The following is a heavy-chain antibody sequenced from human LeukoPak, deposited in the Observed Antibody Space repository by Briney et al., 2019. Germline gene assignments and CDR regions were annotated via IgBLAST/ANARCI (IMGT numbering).Heavy chain of an antibody. V-gene: IGHV1-8*02. J-gene: IGHJ4*02. CDR3: ARKAIAAGAIDY. CDR1: GNTFTGYY. D-gene: IGHD6-25*01. CDR2: INPNSGNT. Sequence: ASVKVSCKASGNTFTGYYMHWVRQAPGQGLEWMGWINPNSGNTGYAQKFQGRVTMTRNTSISTAYMELSSLRSEDTAVYYCARKAIAAGAIDYWGQGTLVTVSS.